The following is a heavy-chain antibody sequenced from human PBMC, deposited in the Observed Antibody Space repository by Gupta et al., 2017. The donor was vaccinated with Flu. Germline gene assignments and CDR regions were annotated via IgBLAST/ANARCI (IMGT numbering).Heavy chain of an antibody. CDR2: ISGDGRTP. Sequence: EVQLLESGGGLVQPGGSLRLSCTASGFTFRSHAMSGVRQAPGKGLEWVSAISGDGRTPYYADSVKGRFAISRDNSRSTLFLQMNSLRAEDTAVYYCAMKSGSSYNVDAFDIWGQGTMVTVSS. CDR1: GFTFRSHA. J-gene: IGHJ3*02. CDR3: AMKSGSSYNVDAFDI. V-gene: IGHV3-23*01. D-gene: IGHD3-10*01.